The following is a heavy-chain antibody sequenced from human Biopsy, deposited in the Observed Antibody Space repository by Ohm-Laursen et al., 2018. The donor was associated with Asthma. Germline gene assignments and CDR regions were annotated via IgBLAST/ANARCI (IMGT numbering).Heavy chain of an antibody. V-gene: IGHV4-59*01. J-gene: IGHJ4*02. CDR1: GGSISSFY. CDR3: VRAVRNEQWPAPFDY. D-gene: IGHD6-19*01. Sequence: SETLSLTCSVYGGSISSFYWSWIRQSPEKGLEWMGYVYWTGSTNYSPSLKSRITMSVDTSKNRMFLELTSVTATDTAIYYCVRAVRNEQWPAPFDYWGQGKPVTVSS. CDR2: VYWTGST.